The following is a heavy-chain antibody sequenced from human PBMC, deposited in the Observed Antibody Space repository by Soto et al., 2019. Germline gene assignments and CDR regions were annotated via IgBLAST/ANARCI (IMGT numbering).Heavy chain of an antibody. Sequence: SETLSLTCSVSGDSISNLDYFWAWIRQPPGQALEYIGYIYKSATTYYNPSFESRVAIPVDTSKSQFSLNVTSVTAADTAVYFCARGRYCLTGRCFPNWFDSWGQGALVTVSS. J-gene: IGHJ5*01. V-gene: IGHV4-30-4*01. CDR1: GDSISNLDYF. CDR3: ARGRYCLTGRCFPNWFDS. CDR2: IYKSATT. D-gene: IGHD7-27*01.